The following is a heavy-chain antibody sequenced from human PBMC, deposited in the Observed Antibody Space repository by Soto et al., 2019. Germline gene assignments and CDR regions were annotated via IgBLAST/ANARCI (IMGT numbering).Heavy chain of an antibody. Sequence: SETLSLTCTVSGGSVSSGSYYWSWIRQPPGKGLEWIGYIYYSGSTNYNPSLKSRVTISVDTSKNQFSLKLSSVTAADTAVYYCARGIAARSGHFQHWGQGTLVTVSS. CDR3: ARGIAARSGHFQH. CDR1: GGSVSSGSYY. D-gene: IGHD6-6*01. V-gene: IGHV4-61*01. CDR2: IYYSGST. J-gene: IGHJ1*01.